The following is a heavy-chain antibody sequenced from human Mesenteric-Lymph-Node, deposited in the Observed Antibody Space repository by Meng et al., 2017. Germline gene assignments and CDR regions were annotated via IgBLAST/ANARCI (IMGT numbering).Heavy chain of an antibody. D-gene: IGHD5-18*01. V-gene: IGHV1-2*02. CDR2: INPNSGDT. CDR3: ASGYSYSAV. CDR1: GYTFTGYY. J-gene: IGHJ4*02. Sequence: ASVKVSCKASGYTFTGYYMHWVRQAPGQGLEWMGWINPNSGDTNYAQKFQGRVTMTRDTYISTACMELNSLGSEDTAVYYCASGYSYSAVWGQGTLVTVSS.